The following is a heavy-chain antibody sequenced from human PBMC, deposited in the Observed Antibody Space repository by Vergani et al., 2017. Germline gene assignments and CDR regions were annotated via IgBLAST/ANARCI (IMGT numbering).Heavy chain of an antibody. CDR2: ISPDGSAT. V-gene: IGHV3-7*01. J-gene: IGHJ2*01. CDR1: GFSLSRFW. CDR3: VRLPSGPWNFDL. D-gene: IGHD5-12*01. Sequence: EVQLVESGGGLVQPGGSLRLSCEASGFSLSRFWLSWVRQAPVKGLEWVAHISPDGSATSYVDSVKGRFTISRNNTKNSLSLQMSGLRVEDTAVYYCVRLPSGPWNFDLWGLGTLVTVSS.